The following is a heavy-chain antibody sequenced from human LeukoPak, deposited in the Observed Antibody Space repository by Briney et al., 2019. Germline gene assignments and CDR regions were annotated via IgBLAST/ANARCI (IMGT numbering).Heavy chain of an antibody. CDR2: IYPGDSDT. J-gene: IGHJ4*02. Sequence: GETLKISCKGSGYSFTSYWIGWVRQMPGKGLELVGIIYPGDSDTRYSPSFQGQVTISADKSISTAYLQWSSLKASDTAMYYCARPADTAMVTEFDYWGQGTLVTVSS. CDR3: ARPADTAMVTEFDY. CDR1: GYSFTSYW. D-gene: IGHD5-18*01. V-gene: IGHV5-51*01.